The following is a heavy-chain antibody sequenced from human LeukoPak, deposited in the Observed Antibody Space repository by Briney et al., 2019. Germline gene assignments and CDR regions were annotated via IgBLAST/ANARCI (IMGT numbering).Heavy chain of an antibody. V-gene: IGHV3-23*01. CDR2: ISGSGGST. Sequence: GGSLRLSCAASGFTFYSYAMTWVRQAPGKGLEWASAISGSGGSTHYADSVKGRFNISRDSSKNTLFLQMNSLRAEDTAVYYCAKDRVRGLSITWGVEDAFDIWGQGTMVTVSS. CDR3: AKDRVRGLSITWGVEDAFDI. D-gene: IGHD3-10*01. J-gene: IGHJ3*02. CDR1: GFTFYSYA.